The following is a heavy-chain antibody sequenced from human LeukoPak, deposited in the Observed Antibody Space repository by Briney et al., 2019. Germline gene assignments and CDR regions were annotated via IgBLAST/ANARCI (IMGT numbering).Heavy chain of an antibody. J-gene: IGHJ6*02. D-gene: IGHD3-22*01. CDR1: GITFSNFA. V-gene: IGHV3-30-3*01. Sequence: PGRSLRLSCAASGITFSNFAMHWVRQAPGKGLEWVAVISYDGSDKYYADSVKGRFTISRDNSKNTLYLQMNSLRAEDTAVYYCARDLYYYDSSGYSLNYGMDVWGQGTTVTVSS. CDR3: ARDLYYYDSSGYSLNYGMDV. CDR2: ISYDGSDK.